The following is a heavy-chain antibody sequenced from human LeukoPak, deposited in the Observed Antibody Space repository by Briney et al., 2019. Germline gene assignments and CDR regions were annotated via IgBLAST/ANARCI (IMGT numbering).Heavy chain of an antibody. CDR3: ARALFMDP. CDR1: GFTFSSYG. J-gene: IGHJ5*02. D-gene: IGHD3-16*01. Sequence: GRSLRLSCAASGFTFSSYGMHWVRQAPGKGLEWVAVISYDGSNKYYADSVKSRFTISRDNSKNTLYLQMNSLRAEDTAVYYCARALFMDPWGQGTLVTVSS. V-gene: IGHV3-30*03. CDR2: ISYDGSNK.